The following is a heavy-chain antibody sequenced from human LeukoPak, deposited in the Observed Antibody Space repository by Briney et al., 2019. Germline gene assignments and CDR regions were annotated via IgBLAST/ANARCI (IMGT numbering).Heavy chain of an antibody. V-gene: IGHV3-23*01. CDR2: ITASGDST. D-gene: IGHD2-21*02. CDR1: GFTFSSYA. Sequence: PGGSLRLSCAASGFTFSSYAMSWVRQAPGKGLEWVSAITASGDSTYYADSVKGRFTISRDNSKNTLYLQMNSLRAEDTAVYYCAKDLRSGGGDCAFDYWGQGTLVTVSS. J-gene: IGHJ4*02. CDR3: AKDLRSGGGDCAFDY.